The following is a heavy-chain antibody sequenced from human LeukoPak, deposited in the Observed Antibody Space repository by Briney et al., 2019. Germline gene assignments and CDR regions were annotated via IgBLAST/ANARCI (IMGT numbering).Heavy chain of an antibody. Sequence: GRSLRLSCAASGFTFSTYGMHWVRQAPGKGLGWVAVISYDGSNKYYADSVKGRFTISRDNSKNTLYLQMNRLRAEDTAVYFCAKDRFGSGSYSNYIYYYGMDVWGQGTTVTVSS. D-gene: IGHD3-10*01. CDR2: ISYDGSNK. V-gene: IGHV3-30*18. CDR3: AKDRFGSGSYSNYIYYYGMDV. J-gene: IGHJ6*02. CDR1: GFTFSTYG.